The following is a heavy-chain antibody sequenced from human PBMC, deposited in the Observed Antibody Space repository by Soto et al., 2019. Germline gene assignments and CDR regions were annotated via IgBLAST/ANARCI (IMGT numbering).Heavy chain of an antibody. CDR3: ARSHSSGYYYYYGMDV. V-gene: IGHV4-59*01. CDR1: GGSISSYY. J-gene: IGHJ6*02. D-gene: IGHD5-18*01. CDR2: IYYSGST. Sequence: SETLSLTCTVSGGSISSYYWSWIRQPPGKGLEWIGYIYYSGSTNYNPSLKSRVTISVDTSKNQFSLKLSSVTAADTAVYYSARSHSSGYYYYYGMDVRGE.